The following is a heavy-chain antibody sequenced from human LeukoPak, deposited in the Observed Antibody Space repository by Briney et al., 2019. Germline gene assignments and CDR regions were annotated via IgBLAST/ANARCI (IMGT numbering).Heavy chain of an antibody. J-gene: IGHJ4*02. CDR1: GGFISRYY. D-gene: IGHD2-15*01. Sequence: SETLSLTRTVCGGFISRYYWRWIRQPPGKGLEGVGYIYYSGSTDYNPSLTSQVTISVDTSKNQFSLKLSSVTAADTAVYYCARGGRYFDYWGQGTLVTVSS. V-gene: IGHV4-59*01. CDR3: ARGGRYFDY. CDR2: IYYSGST.